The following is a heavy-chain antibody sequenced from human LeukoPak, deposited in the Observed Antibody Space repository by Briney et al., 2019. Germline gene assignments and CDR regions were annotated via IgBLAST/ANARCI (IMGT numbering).Heavy chain of an antibody. J-gene: IGHJ4*02. CDR1: GFTLSAYG. Sequence: GGSLRLSRAASGFTLSAYGMHWVRQAPGKGLEWVAFIRYDGSNKYYADSVKGRFTISRDNSKDTLYLQMNSLRAEDTAVYYCAKVEYDYGDYAGGILDYWGQGTLVTVSS. D-gene: IGHD4-17*01. CDR2: IRYDGSNK. V-gene: IGHV3-30*02. CDR3: AKVEYDYGDYAGGILDY.